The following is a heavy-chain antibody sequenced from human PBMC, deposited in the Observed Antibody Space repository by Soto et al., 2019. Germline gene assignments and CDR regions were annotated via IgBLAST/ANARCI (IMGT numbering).Heavy chain of an antibody. Sequence: QVQLQESGPGLVKPSGTLSLTCTVSGGSMSSSNWWNWVRQSPGKGLEWIGEAHHSGRTNYNPSLKGRATISVAKSKNPFSLKLSSVTAADTAVYYCARSEATGLDYWGQGTLVTVSS. CDR2: AHHSGRT. CDR1: GGSMSSSNW. D-gene: IGHD1-26*01. V-gene: IGHV4-4*02. CDR3: ARSEATGLDY. J-gene: IGHJ4*02.